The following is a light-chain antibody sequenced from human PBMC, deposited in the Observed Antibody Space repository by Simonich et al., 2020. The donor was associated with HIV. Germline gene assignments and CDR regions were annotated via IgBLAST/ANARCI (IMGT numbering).Light chain of an antibody. Sequence: DIVMTQSPLSLPVTPGEPASISCRSCQSLLHFNGYNYLDWYLQKPGQSPQLLIYEVSSRFSGVPDRFSGSGSGTDFTLKISRVETEDVGVYYCMQGIHLPITFGQGTRLEIK. V-gene: IGKV2-29*02. CDR3: MQGIHLPIT. J-gene: IGKJ5*01. CDR1: QSLLHFNGYNY. CDR2: EVS.